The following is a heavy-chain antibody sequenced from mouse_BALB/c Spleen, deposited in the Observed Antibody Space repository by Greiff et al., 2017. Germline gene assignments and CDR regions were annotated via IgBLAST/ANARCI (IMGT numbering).Heavy chain of an antibody. CDR3: ARATMITGDYFDY. CDR2: IWAGGST. J-gene: IGHJ2*01. CDR1: GFSLTSYG. Sequence: VKLVESGPGLVAPSQSLSITCTVSGFSLTSYGVHWVRQPPGKGLEWLGVIWAGGSTNYNSALMSRLSISKDNSKSQVFLKMNSLQTDDTAMYYCARATMITGDYFDYWGQGTTLTVSS. D-gene: IGHD2-4*01. V-gene: IGHV2-9*02.